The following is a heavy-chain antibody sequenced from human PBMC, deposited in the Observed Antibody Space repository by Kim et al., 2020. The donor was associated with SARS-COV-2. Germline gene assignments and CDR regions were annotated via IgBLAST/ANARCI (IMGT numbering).Heavy chain of an antibody. CDR3: ARAPYCSSTSCSLRL. Sequence: PSLKSRVTISVDTSKNQFSLKLSSVTAADTAVYYCARAPYCSSTSCSLRLWGQGTLVTVSS. J-gene: IGHJ4*02. D-gene: IGHD2-2*01. V-gene: IGHV4-39*07.